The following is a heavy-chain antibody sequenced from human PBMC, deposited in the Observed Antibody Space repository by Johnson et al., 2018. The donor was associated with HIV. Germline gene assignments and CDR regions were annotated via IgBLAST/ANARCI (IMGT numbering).Heavy chain of an antibody. Sequence: VKGRFTISRDNSNNTLYLQMNSLRAEDTAVYYCAREGKDAFDIWGQGTMVTVSS. D-gene: IGHD3-10*01. V-gene: IGHV3-66*01. CDR3: AREGKDAFDI. J-gene: IGHJ3*02.